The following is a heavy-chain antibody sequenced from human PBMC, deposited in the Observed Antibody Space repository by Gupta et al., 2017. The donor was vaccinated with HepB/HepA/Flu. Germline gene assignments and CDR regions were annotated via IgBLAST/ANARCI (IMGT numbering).Heavy chain of an antibody. V-gene: IGHV3-23*01. CDR2: ISGSGGST. D-gene: IGHD7-27*01. CDR3: AKDRNWGSPIGQPDAFDI. J-gene: IGHJ3*02. CDR1: GFTFSSYA. Sequence: EVQLLESGGGLVQPGGSLRLSCAASGFTFSSYAMSWVRQAPGKGLEWVSAISGSGGSTYYADSVKGRFTISRDNSKNTLYLQMNSLRAEDTAVYYCAKDRNWGSPIGQPDAFDIWGQGTMVTVSS.